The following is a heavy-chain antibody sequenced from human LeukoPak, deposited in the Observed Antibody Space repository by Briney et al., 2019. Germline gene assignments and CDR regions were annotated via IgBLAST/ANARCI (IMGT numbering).Heavy chain of an antibody. D-gene: IGHD3-22*01. CDR3: AIPPYYDSSGYYSFDY. J-gene: IGHJ4*02. Sequence: GESLKISCKGSGYSFTSYWIGWVRQMPGKGLEWMGIIYPGDSDTRYSPSFQGQVTISADKSISTAYLQWSSLKASDTAMYYCAIPPYYDSSGYYSFDYWGQGTLVTVSS. V-gene: IGHV5-51*01. CDR2: IYPGDSDT. CDR1: GYSFTSYW.